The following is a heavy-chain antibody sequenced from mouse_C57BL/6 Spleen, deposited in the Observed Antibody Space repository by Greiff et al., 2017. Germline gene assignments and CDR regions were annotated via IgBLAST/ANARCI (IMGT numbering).Heavy chain of an antibody. CDR1: GFTFSDYG. CDR3: ARRNVGYYSYYSMDY. J-gene: IGHJ4*01. V-gene: IGHV5-17*01. D-gene: IGHD2-3*01. CDR2: ISSGSSTI. Sequence: EVQVVESGGGLVKPGGSLKLSCAASGFTFSDYGMHWVRQAPEKGLEWVAYISSGSSTIYYADTVKGRFTISRDNAKNTLFLQMTSLRSEDTAMFYCARRNVGYYSYYSMDYWGQGTSVTVSS.